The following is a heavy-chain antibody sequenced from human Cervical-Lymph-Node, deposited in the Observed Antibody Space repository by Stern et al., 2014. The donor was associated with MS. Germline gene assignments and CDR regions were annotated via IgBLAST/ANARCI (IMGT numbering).Heavy chain of an antibody. CDR3: ARQRYFDY. CDR2: IFPGGSDI. J-gene: IGHJ4*02. V-gene: IGHV5-51*01. CDR1: GYTFTSYW. Sequence: VQLGQSGPEVKRPGESLKISCQASGYTFTSYWIGGVRQMPGKGLEWIAIIFPGGSDIRYSPSFQGQVTISADKSSRTAYLQWNNLKASDTAIYYCARQRYFDYWGQGTLVTVSS.